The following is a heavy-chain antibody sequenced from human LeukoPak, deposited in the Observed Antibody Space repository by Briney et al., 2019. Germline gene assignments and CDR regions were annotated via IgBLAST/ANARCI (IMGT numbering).Heavy chain of an antibody. CDR3: ARVKGVGQDYYYDSSGLDY. CDR1: GGTFSSYA. Sequence: ASVKVSCKASGGTFSSYAISWVRQAPGQGLEWMGRIIPILGIANYAQKFQGRVTITADKSTSTAYMELSSLRSEDTAVYYCARVKGVGQDYYYDSSGLDYWGQGTLVTVSS. D-gene: IGHD3-22*01. V-gene: IGHV1-69*04. CDR2: IIPILGIA. J-gene: IGHJ4*02.